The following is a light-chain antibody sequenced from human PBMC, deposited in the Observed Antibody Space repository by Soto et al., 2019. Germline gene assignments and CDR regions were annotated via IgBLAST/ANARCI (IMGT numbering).Light chain of an antibody. J-gene: IGKJ1*01. V-gene: IGKV1-5*03. CDR2: KAS. CDR1: QTISSW. Sequence: DIQMTQSPSTLSGSVGDRVTITCRASQTISSWLAWYQQKPVKAPKLLLYKASSLKSGVPSRFSVSGSGTEFTLTISSLQPDDFATYYCQHYNRYSEAFGQGTKVELK. CDR3: QHYNRYSEA.